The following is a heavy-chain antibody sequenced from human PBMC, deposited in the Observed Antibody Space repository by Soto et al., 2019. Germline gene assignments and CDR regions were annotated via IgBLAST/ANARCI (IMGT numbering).Heavy chain of an antibody. CDR3: ARGRYYYGSGSLTFDY. CDR2: INHSGST. Sequence: PSETLSLTCAVYGGSFSGDYWSWIRQPPWKGLEWIGEINHSGSTNYNPSLKSRVTISVDTSKNQFSLKLSSVTAADTAVYYCARGRYYYGSGSLTFDYWGQGTLVTVSS. V-gene: IGHV4-34*01. D-gene: IGHD3-10*01. CDR1: GGSFSGDY. J-gene: IGHJ4*02.